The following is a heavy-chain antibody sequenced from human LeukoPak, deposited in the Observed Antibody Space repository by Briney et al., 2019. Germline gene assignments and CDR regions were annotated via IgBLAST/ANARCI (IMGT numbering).Heavy chain of an antibody. J-gene: IGHJ4*02. CDR3: VRDLGGRSGH. V-gene: IGHV3-74*01. CDR1: GFTFSSSW. CDR2: INEDGSTT. D-gene: IGHD1-26*01. Sequence: GGSLRLSCAASGFTFSSSWMHWVRQAPGKGLVWVSRINEDGSTTNYADSVKGRSTIFRDNAKNTLYLQMNSLRAEDTAVYYCVRDLGGRSGHWGQGTLVTVSS.